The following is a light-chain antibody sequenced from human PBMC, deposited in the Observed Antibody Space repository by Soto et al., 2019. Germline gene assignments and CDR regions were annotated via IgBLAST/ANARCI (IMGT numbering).Light chain of an antibody. J-gene: IGLJ2*01. CDR3: SSYSRHNNNYVI. CDR2: DVT. CDR1: NSDIGDYAH. Sequence: QSALTQPPSASGSPGQSVTISCTGTNSDIGDYAHVSWYQQHPGKAPKLVIYDVTKRPSGVPDRFSASKSGNTASLTVSGLQAEDEADYYCSSYSRHNNNYVIFGGGTKLTVL. V-gene: IGLV2-8*01.